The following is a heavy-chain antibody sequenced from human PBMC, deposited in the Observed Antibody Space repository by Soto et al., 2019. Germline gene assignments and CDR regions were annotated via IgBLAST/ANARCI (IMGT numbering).Heavy chain of an antibody. Sequence: VGSLRLSCAASGFTFSSYSMNWVRQAPGKGLEWVSYISSSSSTIYYADSVKGRFTISVDTSKNQFSLKLSSVTAADTAVYYCARAPITIFGVAAGWFDPWGQGTLVTVSS. D-gene: IGHD3-3*01. CDR2: ISSSSSTI. V-gene: IGHV3-48*01. CDR1: GFTFSSYS. CDR3: ARAPITIFGVAAGWFDP. J-gene: IGHJ5*02.